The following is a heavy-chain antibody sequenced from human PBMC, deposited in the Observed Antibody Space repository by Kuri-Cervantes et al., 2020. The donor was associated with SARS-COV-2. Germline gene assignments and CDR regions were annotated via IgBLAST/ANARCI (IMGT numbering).Heavy chain of an antibody. J-gene: IGHJ4*02. V-gene: IGHV3-11*04. CDR2: ISASGEII. Sequence: GGSLRLSCAASGFTISDYYMTWIRQTPGKGLEWVSYISASGEIIYYADSVKGRFTISRDIAKNSLYLQMNSLRAEDTAVYYCAREHCSSTSCYGLDYWGQGTLVTVS. D-gene: IGHD2-2*01. CDR3: AREHCSSTSCYGLDY. CDR1: GFTISDYY.